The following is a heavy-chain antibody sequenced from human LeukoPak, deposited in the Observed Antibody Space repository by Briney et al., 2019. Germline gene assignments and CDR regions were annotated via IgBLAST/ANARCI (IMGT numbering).Heavy chain of an antibody. Sequence: ASVKVSCKASGYTFTGYYMHWVRQAPGQGLEWMGWINPNSGGTNYAQKFQGRVTMTRDTSISTAYMELSRLRSDDTAVYYCASTFRPPPPYCSGGSCYSDYFDYWGQGTLVTVSS. J-gene: IGHJ4*02. CDR3: ASTFRPPPPYCSGGSCYSDYFDY. CDR2: INPNSGGT. V-gene: IGHV1-2*02. CDR1: GYTFTGYY. D-gene: IGHD2-15*01.